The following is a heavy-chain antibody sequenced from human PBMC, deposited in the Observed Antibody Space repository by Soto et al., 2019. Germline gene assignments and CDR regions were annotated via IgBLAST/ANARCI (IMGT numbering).Heavy chain of an antibody. J-gene: IGHJ4*02. CDR3: ARLLFLSSGYYIDH. D-gene: IGHD3-22*01. V-gene: IGHV1-3*01. CDR1: GYTFTSYA. CDR2: INAGNGNT. Sequence: ASVKVSCKASGYTFTSYAMHWVRQAPGQRLEWMGWINAGNGNTKYSQKFQGRVTITRDTSASTAYLQWSSLKASDTAMYYCARLLFLSSGYYIDHWGQGTLVTVSS.